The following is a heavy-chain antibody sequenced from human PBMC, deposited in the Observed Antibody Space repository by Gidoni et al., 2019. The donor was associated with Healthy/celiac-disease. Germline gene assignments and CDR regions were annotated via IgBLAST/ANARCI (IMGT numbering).Heavy chain of an antibody. J-gene: IGHJ6*02. CDR1: GFTFSSYG. Sequence: QVQLVESGGGVVQPGRSLRLSCAASGFTFSSYGMHWVRQAPGKGLEWVAVIWYDGSNKYYADSVKGRFTISRDNSKNTLYLQMNSLRAEDTAVYYCARDRGPSIFGVVISCMDVWGQGTTVTVSS. D-gene: IGHD3-3*01. CDR3: ARDRGPSIFGVVISCMDV. V-gene: IGHV3-33*01. CDR2: IWYDGSNK.